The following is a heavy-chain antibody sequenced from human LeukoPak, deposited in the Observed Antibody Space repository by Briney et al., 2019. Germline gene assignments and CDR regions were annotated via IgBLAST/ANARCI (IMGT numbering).Heavy chain of an antibody. V-gene: IGHV4-59*01. CDR2: IYYSGST. Sequence: NSSETLSLTCTVSGGSISSYYWSWIRQPPGKGLEWIGYIYYSGSTNYNPSLKSRVTISVDTSKNQFSLKLSSVTAMDTAVYYCARDRAMVRGVNYYYGMDVWGQGTTVTVSS. D-gene: IGHD3-10*01. J-gene: IGHJ6*02. CDR3: ARDRAMVRGVNYYYGMDV. CDR1: GGSISSYY.